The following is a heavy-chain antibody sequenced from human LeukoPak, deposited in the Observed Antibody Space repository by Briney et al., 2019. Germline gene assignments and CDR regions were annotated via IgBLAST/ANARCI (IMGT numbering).Heavy chain of an antibody. V-gene: IGHV3-30*04. D-gene: IGHD6-13*01. J-gene: IGHJ4*02. CDR3: ARDPWGIASSRLFDY. Sequence: GGSLRLSCAASGFTFRSYAMHWVRQAPGKGLEWVAVISYDGSNKYYADSVKGRFTISRDNSKNTLYLQMNSLRAEDTALYYCARDPWGIASSRLFDYWGQGTLVTVSS. CDR1: GFTFRSYA. CDR2: ISYDGSNK.